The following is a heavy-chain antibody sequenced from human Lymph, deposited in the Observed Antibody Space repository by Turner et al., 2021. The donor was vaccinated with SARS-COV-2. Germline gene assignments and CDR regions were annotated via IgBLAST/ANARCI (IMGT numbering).Heavy chain of an antibody. CDR2: IIPIFGTA. D-gene: IGHD2-15*01. CDR1: GGTFSSSA. J-gene: IGHJ4*02. Sequence: QVQLVQSGAEVKKPGSSVKVSCKASGGTFSSSAISWVRQAPGQGREGMGGIIPIFGTANYAQRFQGRVTITADESTSTAYMELRSLRSEDTAVYYCARGAAYCSGGSCYRKGFDYWGQGTPVTVS. V-gene: IGHV1-69*01. CDR3: ARGAAYCSGGSCYRKGFDY.